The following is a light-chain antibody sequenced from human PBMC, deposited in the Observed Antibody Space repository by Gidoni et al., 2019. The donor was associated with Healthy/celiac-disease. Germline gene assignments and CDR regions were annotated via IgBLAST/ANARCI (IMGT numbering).Light chain of an antibody. V-gene: IGLV1-44*01. CDR3: AAWDDSLNGVV. J-gene: IGLJ2*01. Sequence: QSVRTQPPSASGTPGQRVTIPCSGSSPNIGSNTVNWYQQLPGTAPKLLIYSNNQRPSGVPGRFSGSKSGTSASLAISGLQSEDEADYYCAAWDDSLNGVVFGGGTKLTVL. CDR2: SNN. CDR1: SPNIGSNT.